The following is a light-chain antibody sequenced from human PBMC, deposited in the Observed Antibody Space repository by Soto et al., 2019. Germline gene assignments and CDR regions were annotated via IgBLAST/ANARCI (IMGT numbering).Light chain of an antibody. CDR2: DVT. J-gene: IGLJ1*01. CDR3: SSYTSSRAYV. Sequence: QSVLTEPRSVSVSPGQAVTFSCTGTNSDVGGYDYVSWYQQLPGEAPKLIIYDVTKRPSGVPNRFSGSKSGNTASLTISGLQAEDEADYYCSSYTSSRAYVFGIGTKVTVL. CDR1: NSDVGGYDY. V-gene: IGLV2-11*01.